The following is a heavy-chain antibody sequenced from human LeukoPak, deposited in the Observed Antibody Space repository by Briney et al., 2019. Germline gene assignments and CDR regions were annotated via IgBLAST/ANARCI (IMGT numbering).Heavy chain of an antibody. CDR1: GSTFSSYA. CDR3: AKMGVVVPAAQTDY. Sequence: GGSLRLSCAASGSTFSSYAMSWVRQAPGKGLEWVSAISGSGGSTYYADSVKGRFTISRDNSKNTLYLQMNSLRAEDTAVYYCAKMGVVVPAAQTDYWGQGTLVTVSS. V-gene: IGHV3-23*01. CDR2: ISGSGGST. J-gene: IGHJ4*02. D-gene: IGHD2-2*01.